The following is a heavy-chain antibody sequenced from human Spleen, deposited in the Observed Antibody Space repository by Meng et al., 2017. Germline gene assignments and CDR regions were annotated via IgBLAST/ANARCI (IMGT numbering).Heavy chain of an antibody. CDR3: ARNKPSTGDFDF. CDR1: VYTFTAYD. V-gene: IGHV1-8*01. J-gene: IGHJ4*02. Sequence: VQLVPSGSVLGKPGASAQVYFKASVYTFTAYDFNWVRRASGQGLEWLGWLNPNSGATGYSQKFQGRISLTRDTSINTAYLELSGLASEDTAVYYCARNKPSTGDFDFWGQGTLVTVSS. CDR2: LNPNSGAT. D-gene: IGHD1-1*01.